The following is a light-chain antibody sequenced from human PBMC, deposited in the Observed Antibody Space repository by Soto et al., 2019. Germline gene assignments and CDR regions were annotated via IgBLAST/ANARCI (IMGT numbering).Light chain of an antibody. V-gene: IGLV2-14*01. CDR1: SSDVGDYNY. J-gene: IGLJ1*01. CDR3: SSYTSSSTLEV. CDR2: EVS. Sequence: QSALTQPASVSGSPGQSSTISCTGTSSDVGDYNYVSWYQQHPGKAPKVMIYEVSHRPSGVSNRFSGSKSGNTASLTISGLQAEDEADYYCSSYTSSSTLEVFGTGTKVTVL.